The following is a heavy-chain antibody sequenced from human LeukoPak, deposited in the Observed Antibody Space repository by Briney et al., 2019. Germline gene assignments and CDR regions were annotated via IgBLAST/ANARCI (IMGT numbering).Heavy chain of an antibody. V-gene: IGHV3-30*04. CDR2: ISYDGSNK. CDR3: ARDEGGSGWYYYYGMDV. CDR1: GFTFSSYA. Sequence: GGSLRLSCAASGFTFSSYAMHWVRQAPGKGLEWVAVISYDGSNKYYSDSVKGRFTISRDNSKNTLYLQMNSLRAEDTAVYYCARDEGGSGWYYYYGMDVWGQGTTVTVSS. D-gene: IGHD6-19*01. J-gene: IGHJ6*02.